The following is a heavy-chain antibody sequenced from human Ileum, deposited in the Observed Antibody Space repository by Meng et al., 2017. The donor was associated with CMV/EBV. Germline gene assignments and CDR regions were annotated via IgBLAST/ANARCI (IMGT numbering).Heavy chain of an antibody. CDR2: IKQDGSEK. V-gene: IGHV3-7*01. CDR1: GFTFSSYE. D-gene: IGHD6-13*01. Sequence: GESLKISCAASGFTFSSYEMSWVRQAPGKGLEWVANIKQDGSEKYYVDSVKGRFTISRDNAKNSLYLQMNSLRAEDTAVYYCARDRQLFVWGQGTTFTVSS. CDR3: ARDRQLFV. J-gene: IGHJ6*02.